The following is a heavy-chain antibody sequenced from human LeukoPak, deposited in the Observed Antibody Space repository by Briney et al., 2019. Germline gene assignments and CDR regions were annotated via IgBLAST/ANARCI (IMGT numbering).Heavy chain of an antibody. CDR1: GGTFSNYA. J-gene: IGHJ4*02. D-gene: IGHD5-18*01. Sequence: SVNVSCKASGGTFSNYAISWVRQAPGQGLEWMGRIIPILGVANYAQKFQGRVTITADKSTNTAYMELSSLRFEDTAVYYCAEAYSSGQGVLGYWGQGTLVTVSS. CDR2: IIPILGVA. V-gene: IGHV1-69*04. CDR3: AEAYSSGQGVLGY.